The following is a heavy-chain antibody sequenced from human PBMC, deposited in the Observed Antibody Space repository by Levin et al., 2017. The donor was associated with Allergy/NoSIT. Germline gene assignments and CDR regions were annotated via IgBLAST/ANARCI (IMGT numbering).Heavy chain of an antibody. CDR2: ISATGNST. CDR3: GKGTSLGEVSWADPYHYYGVDV. Sequence: GGSLRLSCAASEFTFINYAMTWVRQAPGKALEWVSSISATGNSTFYADPVKGRFTISRGNSEKTLYLQMNSLRAEDTAVYYCGKGTSLGEVSWADPYHYYGVDVWGQGTTVTVSS. V-gene: IGHV3-23*01. J-gene: IGHJ6*02. CDR1: EFTFINYA. D-gene: IGHD3-10*01.